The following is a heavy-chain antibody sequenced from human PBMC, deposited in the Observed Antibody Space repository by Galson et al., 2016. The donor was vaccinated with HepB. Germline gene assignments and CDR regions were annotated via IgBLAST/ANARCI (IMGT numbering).Heavy chain of an antibody. J-gene: IGHJ4*02. V-gene: IGHV3-21*01. CDR3: ARANMAAAGVDFDF. CDR2: ISSAGGCL. CDR1: GFTFSIYT. D-gene: IGHD6-13*01. Sequence: SLRLSCAASGFTFSIYTMNWVRQAPGKGLEWVSSISSAGGCLYYADSVEGRFTISRDNAKKSLYLQMNSLRVEDTAVYYCARANMAAAGVDFDFWGQGTLVTVSS.